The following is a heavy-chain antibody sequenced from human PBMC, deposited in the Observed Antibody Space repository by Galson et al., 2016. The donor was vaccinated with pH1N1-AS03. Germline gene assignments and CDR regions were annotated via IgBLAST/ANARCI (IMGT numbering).Heavy chain of an antibody. CDR3: AGRGGDRGDLSYYYYLDV. Sequence: SLRLSCAASELTFSGSAVHWVRQAPGKGLEWVGRIRSKTNTYATAYAESVKGRFAISRDESKNTAYLEMNGLKSQDTVVYDCAGRGGDRGDLSYYYYLDVRGRGTPVTVSS. CDR2: IRSKTNTYAT. D-gene: IGHD2-21*02. J-gene: IGHJ6*03. V-gene: IGHV3-73*01. CDR1: ELTFSGSA.